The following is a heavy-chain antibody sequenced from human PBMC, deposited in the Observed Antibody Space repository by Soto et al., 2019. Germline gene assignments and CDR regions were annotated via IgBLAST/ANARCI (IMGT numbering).Heavy chain of an antibody. CDR1: GGSISTSNW. D-gene: IGHD6-13*01. J-gene: IGHJ4*02. Sequence: QVQLQESGPGLVKPSGTLSLTCAVSGGSISTSNWWSWVRQPPGKGLERIGEVYPTGSTNYNPSLESRVIVAVDKSKNQFALKLTSVTAADTAVYYCARARATIAAAAIFDCWGQGTLVTVSS. V-gene: IGHV4-4*02. CDR3: ARARATIAAAAIFDC. CDR2: VYPTGST.